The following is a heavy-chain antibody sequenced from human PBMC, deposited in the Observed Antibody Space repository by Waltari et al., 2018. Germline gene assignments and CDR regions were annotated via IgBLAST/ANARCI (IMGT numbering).Heavy chain of an antibody. CDR3: ARDAVGDSGYADV. Sequence: QVQLVQSGPELKKPGASGKVSCKVPGYTFTYCYIHWVRQAPGQGLEWMGWINANGGGTKYAQKFQGRVTVTRDTSISTAYMEVTSLRSDDTAVYYCARDAVGDSGYADVWGQGTLVSVSS. V-gene: IGHV1-2*02. D-gene: IGHD5-12*01. CDR2: INANGGGT. CDR1: GYTFTYCY. J-gene: IGHJ3*01.